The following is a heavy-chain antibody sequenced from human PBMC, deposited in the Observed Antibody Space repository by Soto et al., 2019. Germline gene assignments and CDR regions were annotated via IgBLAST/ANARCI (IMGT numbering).Heavy chain of an antibody. CDR1: GYSFTSYW. V-gene: IGHV5-10-1*01. CDR2: IDPSDSYT. Sequence: GESLKISCKGSGYSFTSYWISWVRQMPGKGLEWMGRIDPSDSYTNYSPSFQGHVTISADKSISTAYLRWSSLKASDTAMYYCARLLPDIVVVPAAIIDYYYGMDVWGQGTTVTVSS. D-gene: IGHD2-2*01. J-gene: IGHJ6*02. CDR3: ARLLPDIVVVPAAIIDYYYGMDV.